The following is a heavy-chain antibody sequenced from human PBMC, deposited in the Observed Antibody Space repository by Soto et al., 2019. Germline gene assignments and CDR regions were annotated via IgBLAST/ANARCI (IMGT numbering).Heavy chain of an antibody. D-gene: IGHD4-17*01. J-gene: IGHJ6*01. Sequence: PWETLSLTCTVSGGSISSYYWSWIRQPPGKGLEWIGYIYYSGSTNYNPSLKSRVTISVDTSKNQFSLKLSSVTAADTAVYYCARGDGNSYYYYYYGMDVWPQGTTFTVS. CDR1: GGSISSYY. CDR2: IYYSGST. V-gene: IGHV4-59*01. CDR3: ARGDGNSYYYYYYGMDV.